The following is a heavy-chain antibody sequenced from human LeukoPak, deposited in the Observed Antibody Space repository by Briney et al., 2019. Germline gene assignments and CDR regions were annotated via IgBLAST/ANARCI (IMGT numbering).Heavy chain of an antibody. Sequence: GGSLRLSCAASGFTFSSYGMHWVRQAPGKGLEWVAFIRYDGSNKYYADSVKGRFTISRDNSKNTLYLQMNSLRAEDTAVYYCAKRSTADYGDYYYYYMDVWGKGTTVTISS. CDR3: AKRSTADYGDYYYYYMDV. CDR2: IRYDGSNK. J-gene: IGHJ6*03. D-gene: IGHD4-17*01. CDR1: GFTFSSYG. V-gene: IGHV3-30*02.